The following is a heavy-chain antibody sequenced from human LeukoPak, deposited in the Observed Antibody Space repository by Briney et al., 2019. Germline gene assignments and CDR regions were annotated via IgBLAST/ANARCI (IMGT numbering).Heavy chain of an antibody. D-gene: IGHD2-2*01. J-gene: IGHJ4*02. Sequence: APVKVSCKASGGTFSSYAISWVRQAPGQGLEWMGGIIPIFGTANYAQKFQGRVTITADESTSTAYMELSSLRSEDTAVYYCARISSSYCSSTSCSGHWGQGTLVTVSS. CDR3: ARISSSYCSSTSCSGH. CDR2: IIPIFGTA. CDR1: GGTFSSYA. V-gene: IGHV1-69*13.